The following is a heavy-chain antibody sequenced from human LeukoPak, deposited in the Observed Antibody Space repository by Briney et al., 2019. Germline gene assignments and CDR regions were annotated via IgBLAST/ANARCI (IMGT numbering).Heavy chain of an antibody. CDR3: ARESHVTREDY. V-gene: IGHV4-39*02. Sequence: SETLSLTCTVSGGSIRSSYYYWGWIRQPPGKGLEWIGSIYDSGSTYYNPSLKSRVTISVDTSKNQFSLKLNSVTAADTAVYYCARESHVTREDYWGQGTLVTVSS. CDR2: IYDSGST. J-gene: IGHJ4*02. CDR1: GGSIRSSYYY. D-gene: IGHD3-10*01.